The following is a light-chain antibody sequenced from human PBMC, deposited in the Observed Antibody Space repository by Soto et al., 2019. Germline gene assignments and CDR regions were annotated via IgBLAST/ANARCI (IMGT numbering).Light chain of an antibody. CDR1: QSISTY. V-gene: IGKV1-39*01. J-gene: IGKJ1*01. CDR3: QQSYSTPWT. Sequence: DIQMTQSPSSLSASVGDRVTIACRASQSISTYLNWYEQQPGKAPKLLISAASRLQSGGPSRFSGSGSGTEFTLTISSLQPEHFATYYCQQSYSTPWTFGQGTKVEI. CDR2: AAS.